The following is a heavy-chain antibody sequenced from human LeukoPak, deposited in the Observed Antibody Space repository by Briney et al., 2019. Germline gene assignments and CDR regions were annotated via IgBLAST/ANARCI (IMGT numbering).Heavy chain of an antibody. D-gene: IGHD1-26*01. CDR1: GYTFTSSG. CDR3: ARAIEELGYGWFDP. V-gene: IGHV1-18*01. Sequence: ASVKVSCKASGYTFTSSGISWVRQAPGQGLEWMGWISAYNGNTNYAQTPQGRGTMTTDTSTSTAYMELRSLRSDDTAVYYCARAIEELGYGWFDPWGQGTLVTVSS. J-gene: IGHJ5*02. CDR2: ISAYNGNT.